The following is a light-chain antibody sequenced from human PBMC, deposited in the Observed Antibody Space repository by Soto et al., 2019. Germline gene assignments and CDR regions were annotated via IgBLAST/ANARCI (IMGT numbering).Light chain of an antibody. CDR2: DTS. CDR3: QQYGSSPLYT. V-gene: IGKV3-20*01. J-gene: IGKJ2*01. Sequence: EIVLTQSPGTLSLSPGERATLSCRASQSVSSGQLAWYQQKPGQAPRLLIYDTSRRVPGIPDRFSGSGSGTDFTLTINRLEPEDFAVYYCQQYGSSPLYTFGQGTKLEI. CDR1: QSVSSGQ.